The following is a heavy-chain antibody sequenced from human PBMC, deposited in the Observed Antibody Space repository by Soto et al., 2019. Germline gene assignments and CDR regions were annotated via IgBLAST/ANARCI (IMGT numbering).Heavy chain of an antibody. V-gene: IGHV1-24*01. CDR1: GYTLTELS. Sequence: ASVKVSCKVSGYTLTELSMHWVRQAPGKGLEWMGGFDPEDGETIYAQKFQGRVTMTEDTSTDTAYMELSGLRSEDTAVYYCATVPASRGAVPLDYWGQGTLVTVSS. J-gene: IGHJ4*02. CDR2: FDPEDGET. CDR3: ATVPASRGAVPLDY. D-gene: IGHD3-10*01.